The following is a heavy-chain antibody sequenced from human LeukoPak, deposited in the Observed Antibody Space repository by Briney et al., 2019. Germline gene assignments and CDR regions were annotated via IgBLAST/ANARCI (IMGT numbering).Heavy chain of an antibody. CDR1: GGTFSSYA. D-gene: IGHD2-2*01. J-gene: IGHJ6*02. Sequence: SVKVSCKASGGTFSSYAISWVRQAPGQGLEWMGGIIPIFGSANYAQKFQGRVTITADESTSTAYMELSSLRSEGTAVYYCAEADCSSTSCYSDYYYYGMDVWGQGTTVTVSS. CDR2: IIPIFGSA. V-gene: IGHV1-69*13. CDR3: AEADCSSTSCYSDYYYYGMDV.